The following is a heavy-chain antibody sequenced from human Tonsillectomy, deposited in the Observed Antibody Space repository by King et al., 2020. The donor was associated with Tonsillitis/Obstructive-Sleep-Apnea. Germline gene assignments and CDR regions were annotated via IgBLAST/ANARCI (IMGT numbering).Heavy chain of an antibody. CDR1: GGSVNNDTYY. Sequence: VQMQESGPGLVKPSETLSLTCTVSGGSVNNDTYYWNWIRQPPGKGLEWIGYIYSSGSTNYNPSLKGRVTISVDTSKNQFSLKMSSVTAEDTAIYYCARGGKDCSRPSCSSWFDPWGQGALVTVSS. CDR2: IYSSGST. V-gene: IGHV4-61*01. CDR3: ARGGKDCSRPSCSSWFDP. D-gene: IGHD2-2*01. J-gene: IGHJ5*02.